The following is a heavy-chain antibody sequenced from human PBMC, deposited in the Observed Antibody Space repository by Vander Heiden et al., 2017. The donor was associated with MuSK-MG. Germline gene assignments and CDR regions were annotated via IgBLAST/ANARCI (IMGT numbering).Heavy chain of an antibody. CDR2: INTNTGNP. V-gene: IGHV7-4-1*02. CDR1: GYTFSSYA. J-gene: IGHJ5*02. CDR3: ARDSRQQLGFNWFDP. D-gene: IGHD6-13*01. Sequence: QVQLVQSGSESKKPGASVTISCMASGYTFSSYAMNWVRQAPGQGLEWMGWINTNTGNPTYAQGFTGRFVFSLDTSVSTAYLQISSLKAEDTAVYYCARDSRQQLGFNWFDPWGQGTLVTVSS.